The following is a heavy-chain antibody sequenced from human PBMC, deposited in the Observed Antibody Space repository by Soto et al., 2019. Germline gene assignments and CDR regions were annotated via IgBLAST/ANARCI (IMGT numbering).Heavy chain of an antibody. CDR1: GFTFSSYW. D-gene: IGHD3-3*01. CDR3: ARVMSDDVSDY. V-gene: IGHV3-7*04. CDR2: IKSDGSEK. J-gene: IGHJ4*02. Sequence: EVQLVESGGGLVQPGGSLRLSCAASGFTFSSYWMSWVRQAPGQGLEWVANIKSDGSEKLYVDSVKGRFTISRDNAKNSLYLQMNSLRVEDTAVYYCARVMSDDVSDYWGQGILVTVSS.